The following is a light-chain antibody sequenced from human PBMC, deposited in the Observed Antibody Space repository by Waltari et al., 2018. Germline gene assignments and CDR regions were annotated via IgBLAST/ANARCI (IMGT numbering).Light chain of an antibody. CDR2: DVT. J-gene: IGLJ1*01. CDR3: CSFRGGDSFV. V-gene: IGLV2-14*03. Sequence: QSALTQPASVSGSPGQSITISCIGTTSDTGDYYYVSWYQQFPGKAPKLIIYDVTKRPSGISGRFSGSKSGNTASLTISGLQAEDEGDYYCCSFRGGDSFVFGTGTRVTVV. CDR1: TSDTGDYYY.